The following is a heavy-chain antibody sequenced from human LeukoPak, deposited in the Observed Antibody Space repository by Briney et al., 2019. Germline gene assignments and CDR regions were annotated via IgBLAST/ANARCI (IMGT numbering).Heavy chain of an antibody. CDR2: ISYDGSNK. D-gene: IGHD3-22*01. CDR1: GFTFSSYG. J-gene: IGHJ4*02. V-gene: IGHV3-30*18. CDR3: AKDGHDSSGYYSDY. Sequence: GRSLRLSCAASGFTFSSYGMHWVRQAPGKGLEWVAVISYDGSNKYYADSVKGRFTISRDNSKNTLYLQMNSLGAEDTAVYYCAKDGHDSSGYYSDYWGQRTLVTVSS.